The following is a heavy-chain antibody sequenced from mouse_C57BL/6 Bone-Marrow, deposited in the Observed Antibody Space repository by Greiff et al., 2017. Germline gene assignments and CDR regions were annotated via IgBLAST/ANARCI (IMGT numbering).Heavy chain of an antibody. J-gene: IGHJ4*01. D-gene: IGHD2-1*01. CDR2: ISYDGSN. Sequence: EVKLMESGPGLVKPSQSLSLTCSVTGYSITSGYYWNWIRQFPGNKLEWMGYISYDGSNNYNPSLKNRISITRDTAKNQVFLKLNSVTTEDTATYYCARGGYGNHAMDYWGQGTSVTVSS. CDR1: GYSITSGYY. CDR3: ARGGYGNHAMDY. V-gene: IGHV3-6*01.